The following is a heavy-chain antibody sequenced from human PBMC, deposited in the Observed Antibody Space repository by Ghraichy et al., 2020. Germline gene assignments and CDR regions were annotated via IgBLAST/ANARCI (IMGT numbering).Heavy chain of an antibody. D-gene: IGHD3-22*01. CDR1: GGSFSSYC. Sequence: TLSLTCTVSGGSFSSYCWSWIRQSPGKGLEWIGYICDRGSTNYNPSLKSRVTISEDTSKDQFSLNLNSLTAADTAVYFCAGDKIDRAGSNGMDVWGQGTKVSVSS. CDR3: AGDKIDRAGSNGMDV. V-gene: IGHV4-59*01. J-gene: IGHJ6*02. CDR2: ICDRGST.